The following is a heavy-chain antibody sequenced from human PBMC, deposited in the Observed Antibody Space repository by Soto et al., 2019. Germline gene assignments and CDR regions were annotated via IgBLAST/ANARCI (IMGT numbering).Heavy chain of an antibody. CDR2: ISAYNGNT. D-gene: IGHD6-19*01. Sequence: GASVKVSCKASGYTFTSYGISWVRQAPGQRLEWMGWISAYNGNTKYAQKFQGRVTITTDTSASTAYMELSSLRSEDTAVYYCASHSSGWYHYFDYWGQGTLVTVSS. CDR1: GYTFTSYG. V-gene: IGHV1-18*01. CDR3: ASHSSGWYHYFDY. J-gene: IGHJ4*02.